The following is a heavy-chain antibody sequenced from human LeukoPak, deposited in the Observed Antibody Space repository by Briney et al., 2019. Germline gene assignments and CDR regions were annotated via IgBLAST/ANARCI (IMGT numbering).Heavy chain of an antibody. V-gene: IGHV6-1*01. Sequence: LSQTLSLTCAISGDSVSSNGASWNWTRRSPSRGVEWLGRTYYRSQQWHSDYAPSVKGRITLNLDTSKNQFSLQLNSVTPEDTAVYYCGRETDFGVVTNWGQGTLVTVSS. CDR2: TYYRSQQWHS. CDR1: GDSVSSNGAS. D-gene: IGHD3-3*01. CDR3: GRETDFGVVTN. J-gene: IGHJ4*02.